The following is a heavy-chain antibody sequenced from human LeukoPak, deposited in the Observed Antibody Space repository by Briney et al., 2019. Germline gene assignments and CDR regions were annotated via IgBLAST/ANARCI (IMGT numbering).Heavy chain of an antibody. CDR2: IYYSGNT. J-gene: IGHJ5*02. Sequence: SETLPLTCTVSGGSISPYYWSWIRQPPGKGLEWIGYIYYSGNTFYNPSLKSRLTISVDTSKNQFSLKLRSVTAADTAVYYCARGGWSLDLWGQGTLVTVSS. D-gene: IGHD2-15*01. V-gene: IGHV4-59*01. CDR1: GGSISPYY. CDR3: ARGGWSLDL.